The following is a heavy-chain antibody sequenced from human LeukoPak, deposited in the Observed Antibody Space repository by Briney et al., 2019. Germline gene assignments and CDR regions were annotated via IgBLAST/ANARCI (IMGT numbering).Heavy chain of an antibody. CDR2: IYYSGST. CDR1: GGSISSGGYY. V-gene: IGHV4-31*03. J-gene: IGHJ3*02. Sequence: TSETLSLTCTVSGGSISSGGYYWSWIRQHPGKGLEWIGYIYYSGSTYYNPSLKSRVTISVDTSKNQFSLKLSSVTAADTAMYYCATVRGVTLGAFDIWGQGTMVTVSS. CDR3: ATVRGVTLGAFDI. D-gene: IGHD3-10*01.